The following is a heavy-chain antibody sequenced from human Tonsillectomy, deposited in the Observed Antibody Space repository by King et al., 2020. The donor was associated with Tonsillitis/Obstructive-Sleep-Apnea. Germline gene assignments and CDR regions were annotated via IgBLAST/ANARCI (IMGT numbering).Heavy chain of an antibody. J-gene: IGHJ4*02. Sequence: VQLVESGGGLVQPGGSLRLSCAASGFTYNSYAMTWARQAPGKGLEWVSAIRGSGGSTYYADSVKGRFTISRDNSENTLYLQMNSLRAEDTAVYYCAKGYCSSVNCPYYFDYRGQGTLVTVSS. CDR3: AKGYCSSVNCPYYFDY. CDR1: GFTYNSYA. CDR2: IRGSGGST. V-gene: IGHV3-23*04. D-gene: IGHD2-15*01.